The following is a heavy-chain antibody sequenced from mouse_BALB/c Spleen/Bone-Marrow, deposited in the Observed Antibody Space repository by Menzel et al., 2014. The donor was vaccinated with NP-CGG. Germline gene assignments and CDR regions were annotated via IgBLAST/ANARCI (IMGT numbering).Heavy chain of an antibody. Sequence: ESGPGLVEPSQSLSLTCTVTGYSITSDYAWNWIRQFPGNKLEWMGYISYSGSTSYNPSLKSRISITRDTSKNQFFLQLNSVTTEDTATYYCARYDYDVGYFDYWGQGTTLTVSS. CDR3: ARYDYDVGYFDY. CDR2: ISYSGST. CDR1: GYSITSDYA. J-gene: IGHJ2*01. D-gene: IGHD2-4*01. V-gene: IGHV3-2*02.